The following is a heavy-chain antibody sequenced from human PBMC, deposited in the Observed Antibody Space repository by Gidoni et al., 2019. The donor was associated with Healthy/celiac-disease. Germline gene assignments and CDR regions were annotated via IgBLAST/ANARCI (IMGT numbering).Heavy chain of an antibody. CDR2: ISYDGSNK. D-gene: IGHD3-3*01. J-gene: IGHJ3*02. Sequence: GLEWVAVISYDGSNKYYADSVKGRFTISRDNSKNTLYLQMNSLRAEDTAVYYCARDMGPMITIFGVVMFDAFDIWGQGTMVTVSS. V-gene: IGHV3-30*04. CDR3: ARDMGPMITIFGVVMFDAFDI.